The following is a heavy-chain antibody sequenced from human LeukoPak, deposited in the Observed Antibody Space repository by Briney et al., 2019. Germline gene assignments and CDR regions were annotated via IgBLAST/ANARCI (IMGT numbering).Heavy chain of an antibody. CDR3: AKDGGWSLGWFGELSPDY. CDR2: ISGSGGST. V-gene: IGHV3-23*01. J-gene: IGHJ4*02. Sequence: GGSLRLSCAASGFTFSSYAMSWVRQAPGKGLEWVSAISGSGGSTYYADSVKGRFTISRDNSKNTLYLQMNSLRAEDTAVYYCAKDGGWSLGWFGELSPDYWGQGTLVTVSS. CDR1: GFTFSSYA. D-gene: IGHD3-10*01.